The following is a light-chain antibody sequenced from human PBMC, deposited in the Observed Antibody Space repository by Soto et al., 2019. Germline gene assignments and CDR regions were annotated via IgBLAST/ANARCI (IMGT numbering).Light chain of an antibody. J-gene: IGKJ1*01. CDR1: QSLKSW. CDR2: DAS. CDR3: QQYNSFSCT. V-gene: IGKV1-5*01. Sequence: DVQMTQSPSPLAASEGDRVTITCRASQSLKSWLAWYQQKPGSAPKLLIYDASSLKSGVPSRFSGRGSGTEFTLTISSLQPDDFATYYCQQYNSFSCTFGQGTKVDIK.